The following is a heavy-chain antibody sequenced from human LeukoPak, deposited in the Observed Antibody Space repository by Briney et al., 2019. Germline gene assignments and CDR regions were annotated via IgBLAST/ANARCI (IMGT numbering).Heavy chain of an antibody. CDR3: AREHYDFWSGYSKSNDY. V-gene: IGHV3-74*01. Sequence: PRGSLRLSCAASGFTFSSYWMHWVRQAPGKGLVWVSRINSDGSSTSYADSVKGRFTISRDNAKNTLYLQMNSLRAEDTAVYYCAREHYDFWSGYSKSNDYWGQGTLVTVSS. CDR1: GFTFSSYW. D-gene: IGHD3-3*01. J-gene: IGHJ4*02. CDR2: INSDGSST.